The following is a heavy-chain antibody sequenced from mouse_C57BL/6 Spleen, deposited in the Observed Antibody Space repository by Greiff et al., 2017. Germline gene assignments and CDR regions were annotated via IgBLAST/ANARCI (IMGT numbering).Heavy chain of an antibody. J-gene: IGHJ1*03. Sequence: EVQLQQSGPELVKPGASVKMSCQASGYTFTDYNMQWVKQSHGKSLEWIGYINPNNGGTSYNQKFKGKATLTVNKSSSTAYMELRSLTSEDSAVYYCAREIYSNYGGYFDVWGTGTTVTVSS. V-gene: IGHV1-22*01. CDR2: INPNNGGT. CDR1: GYTFTDYN. D-gene: IGHD2-5*01. CDR3: AREIYSNYGGYFDV.